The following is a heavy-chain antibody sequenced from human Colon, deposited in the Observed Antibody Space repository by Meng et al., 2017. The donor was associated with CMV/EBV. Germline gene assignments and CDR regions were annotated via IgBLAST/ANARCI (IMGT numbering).Heavy chain of an antibody. V-gene: IGHV3-30-3*01. CDR2: ITYDGYDK. J-gene: IGHJ6*02. Sequence: GESLKISCAASGFTFSSYAMHWVRQAPGKGLEWVAVITYDGYDKYYADSVKGRFTISRDSSKNTMYLQMNNLRVEDTAVYNCAKDPNETHDYPKGAYNYYGMDVWGQGTTVTVSS. D-gene: IGHD4-11*01. CDR1: GFTFSSYA. CDR3: AKDPNETHDYPKGAYNYYGMDV.